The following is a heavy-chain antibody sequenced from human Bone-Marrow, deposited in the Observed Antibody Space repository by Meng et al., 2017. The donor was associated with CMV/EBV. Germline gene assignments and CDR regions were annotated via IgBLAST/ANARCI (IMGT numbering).Heavy chain of an antibody. CDR1: TFSRSW. CDR2: IDDDGRGT. D-gene: IGHD3-22*01. J-gene: IGHJ3*02. V-gene: IGHV3-74*01. CDR3: ARDLFQYDSSGYDSAFDI. Sequence: TFSRSWMHWGRQTPGKGLMWVSRIDDDGRGTTYADSVKGRFTISRDNAKNTLYLLMNSLRAEDTAMYYCARDLFQYDSSGYDSAFDIWGQGTMVTVSS.